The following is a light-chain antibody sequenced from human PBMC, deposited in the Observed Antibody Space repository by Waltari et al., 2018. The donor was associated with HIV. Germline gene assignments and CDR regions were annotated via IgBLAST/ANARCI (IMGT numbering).Light chain of an antibody. CDR2: SRD. Sequence: QSVLTQSPSASGTPGQRVTIYCSGSSSNIGSTTVNWYPQLPGTAPKLLIYSRDQRPSGVPDRFSGSYSGTSASLAISGLQSEDEADYYCAAWDGSLIGYVFGTGTKVTVL. V-gene: IGLV1-44*01. CDR1: SSNIGSTT. CDR3: AAWDGSLIGYV. J-gene: IGLJ1*01.